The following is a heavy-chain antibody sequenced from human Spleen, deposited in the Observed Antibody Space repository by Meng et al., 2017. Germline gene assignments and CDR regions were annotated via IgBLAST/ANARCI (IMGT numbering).Heavy chain of an antibody. V-gene: IGHV4-4*02. CDR1: GGSSSTTKW. D-gene: IGHD6-19*01. Sequence: QVQLQESGRGLEKPSGTLSLTWAVSGGSSSTTKWWNWVRQTPGKGLEWVGEIYHSGSTNYNPSLKSRVTMSVDKSKNQFSLKLTSVTAADTAVYYCASYNSGWPQFDSWGQGILVTVSS. CDR3: ASYNSGWPQFDS. CDR2: IYHSGST. J-gene: IGHJ4*02.